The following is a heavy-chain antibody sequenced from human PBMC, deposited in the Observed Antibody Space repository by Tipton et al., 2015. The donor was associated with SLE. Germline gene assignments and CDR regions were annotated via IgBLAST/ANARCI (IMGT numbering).Heavy chain of an antibody. CDR3: ARGLWFLKLGYYYYYMGV. J-gene: IGHJ6*03. CDR2: INHSGTT. CDR1: GGSFSGYY. V-gene: IGHV4-34*01. Sequence: TLSLTYAVYGGSFSGYYWSWIRQPPGKGLEWIGEINHSGTTNYNPSLKSRVSISVDTPKNQFSLKGSSVTAADTAVYYCARGLWFLKLGYYYYYMGVGDKGTTVTASS. D-gene: IGHD3-10*01.